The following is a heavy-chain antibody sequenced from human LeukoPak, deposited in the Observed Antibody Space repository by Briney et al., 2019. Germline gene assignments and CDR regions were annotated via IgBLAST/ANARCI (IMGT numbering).Heavy chain of an antibody. CDR1: GESINPYY. CDR2: IYKSGTT. CDR3: ARSFLDYMDV. Sequence: SETLSLTCTVSGESINPYYWNWIRQSAGKGLEWIGPIYKSGTTNFNPSLTSRRTMSSDTTSNEFTVILRSVTAADTAVYFCARSFLDYMDVWGKGTTVTASS. D-gene: IGHD2/OR15-2a*01. J-gene: IGHJ6*03. V-gene: IGHV4-4*07.